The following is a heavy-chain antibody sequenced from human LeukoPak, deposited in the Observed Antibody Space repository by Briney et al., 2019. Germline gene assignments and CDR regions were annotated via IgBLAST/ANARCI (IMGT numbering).Heavy chain of an antibody. CDR2: IYGGGST. V-gene: IGHV3-53*05. Sequence: GGSLRLSCVVSGFTVSNNYMKWVRQAPGKGLEWVSTIYGGGSTYYADSVKGRFTISRDNSKNTLYLQMNSLRAEDTAVYYCAKDLTYVVVPAATDYWGQGTLVTVSS. D-gene: IGHD2-2*01. CDR1: GFTVSNNY. CDR3: AKDLTYVVVPAATDY. J-gene: IGHJ4*02.